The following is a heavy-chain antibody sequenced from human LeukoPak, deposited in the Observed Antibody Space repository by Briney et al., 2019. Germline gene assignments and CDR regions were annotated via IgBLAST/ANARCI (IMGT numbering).Heavy chain of an antibody. V-gene: IGHV1-8*03. CDR2: MNPNSGNT. D-gene: IGHD5-24*01. J-gene: IGHJ4*02. CDR1: GYTFTSYD. CDR3: ARRGDGYPKFDY. Sequence: ASVKVSCKASGYTFTSYDINWVRQATGQGLEWMGWMNPNSGNTGYAQKFQGRVTITRNTSISTAYMELSSLRSDDTAVYYCARRGDGYPKFDYWGQGTLVTVSS.